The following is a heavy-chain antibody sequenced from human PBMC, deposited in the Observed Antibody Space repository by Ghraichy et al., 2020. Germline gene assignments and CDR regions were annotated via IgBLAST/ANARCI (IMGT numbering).Heavy chain of an antibody. CDR3: TRDGPYTILGVAPKPDY. D-gene: IGHD3-3*01. Sequence: GESLNISCAASGFTFGDYTMSWVRQAPGKGLEWVGFIRIKAYGGTTEYAASVKGRFTISRDDSKSIAYLQMNSLKTEDTAVYYCTRDGPYTILGVAPKPDYWGQGTLVTVSS. J-gene: IGHJ4*02. V-gene: IGHV3-49*04. CDR2: IRIKAYGGTT. CDR1: GFTFGDYT.